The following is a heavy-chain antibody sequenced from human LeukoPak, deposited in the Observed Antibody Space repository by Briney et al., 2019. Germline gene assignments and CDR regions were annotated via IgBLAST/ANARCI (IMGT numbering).Heavy chain of an antibody. CDR1: GASIIGYY. J-gene: IGHJ4*02. CDR2: IYYSGTT. Sequence: PSETLSLTRTVSGASIIGYYGGGVRQPPEQGLEWIGYIYYSGTTVYNPSLKSRVTMSVDTSKNQFSLRLSSVTAADTAVYYCARHAPPHCDVFWAQGTLVTVSS. CDR3: ARHAPPHCDVF. V-gene: IGHV4-59*08. D-gene: IGHD2-21*01.